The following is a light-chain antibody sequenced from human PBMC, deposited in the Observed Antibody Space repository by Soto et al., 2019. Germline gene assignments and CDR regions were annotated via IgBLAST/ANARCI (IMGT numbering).Light chain of an antibody. CDR1: QRISSH. CDR3: QQSYGTPRA. Sequence: EIQMKKYPSSLSASVGDRVTIACRASQRISSHLNWYQQKPGEAPNLLIYAASILQSGVPSRFSGSGSGTDFTLTISIXQPEDCATSYLQQSYGTPRASGQGSKV. V-gene: IGKV1-39*01. CDR2: AAS. J-gene: IGKJ1*01.